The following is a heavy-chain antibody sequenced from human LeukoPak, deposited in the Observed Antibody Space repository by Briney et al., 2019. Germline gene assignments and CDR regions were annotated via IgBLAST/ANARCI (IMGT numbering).Heavy chain of an antibody. CDR3: ARDMYTWDYYYYYGMDV. CDR1: GFTFSSYA. V-gene: IGHV3-30-3*01. Sequence: GRSLRLSCAASGFTFSSYAMHWVRQAPGKGLEWVAVISYDGSNKYYADSVKGRFTISRDNSKNTLYLQMNSLRAEDTAVYYCARDMYTWDYYYYYGMDVWGQGTTVTVSS. J-gene: IGHJ6*02. CDR2: ISYDGSNK. D-gene: IGHD1-14*01.